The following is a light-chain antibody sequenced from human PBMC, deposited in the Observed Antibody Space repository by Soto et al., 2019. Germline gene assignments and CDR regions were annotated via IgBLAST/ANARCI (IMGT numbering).Light chain of an antibody. CDR1: SSDVGGYNY. CDR3: SSYTSRSLYV. CDR2: DVS. V-gene: IGLV2-14*01. Sequence: QSALTQPASVSGSPGQSITISCTGTSSDVGGYNYVSWYQQHPGKAPKVMIYDVSNRPSGVSNRFSGSKSGNTASLTISVLQAEDEADYYCSSYTSRSLYVFGTGTKVTVL. J-gene: IGLJ1*01.